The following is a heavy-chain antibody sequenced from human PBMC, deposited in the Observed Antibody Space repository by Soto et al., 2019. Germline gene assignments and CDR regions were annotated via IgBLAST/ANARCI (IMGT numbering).Heavy chain of an antibody. V-gene: IGHV3-33*01. J-gene: IGHJ3*02. Sequence: SGGSLRLSCAASGFTFSSYGMHWVRQAPGKGLEWVAGIWYDGSNKYYADSVKGRFTISRDNSKNTLYLQMNSLRAEDTAVYYCARVRDSSGQAAFDIWGQGTMVTVSS. CDR3: ARVRDSSGQAAFDI. CDR1: GFTFSSYG. D-gene: IGHD3-22*01. CDR2: IWYDGSNK.